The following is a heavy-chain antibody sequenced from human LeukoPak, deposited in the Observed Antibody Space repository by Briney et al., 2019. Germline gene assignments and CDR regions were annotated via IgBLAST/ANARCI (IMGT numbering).Heavy chain of an antibody. V-gene: IGHV1-8*01. D-gene: IGHD3-22*01. J-gene: IGHJ4*02. CDR1: GYTFSSYD. CDR2: MNPTTGNT. Sequence: ASVKVSCKASGYTFSSYDINWVRQATGQGLEWMGWMNPTTGNTGYAQKSQGRITMTRDTSINTAYMEISSLRSEDTAVYYCARLSETPAYYDTHVYYYLGYWGQGTLVTVSS. CDR3: ARLSETPAYYDTHVYYYLGY.